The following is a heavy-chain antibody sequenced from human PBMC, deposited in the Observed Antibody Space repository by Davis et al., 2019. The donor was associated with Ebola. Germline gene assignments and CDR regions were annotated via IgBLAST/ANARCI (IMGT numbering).Heavy chain of an antibody. D-gene: IGHD3-10*02. J-gene: IGHJ3*02. CDR1: GFTLSPSW. V-gene: IGHV3-7*01. CDR3: ARGSMFSFDI. Sequence: GESLKISCAASGFTLSPSWMNWVRQAPGKGLEWVAIIKSDGSEEYYLDSVKGRFAISRDNAKNSVHLQMNSLRADDTAMYYCARGSMFSFDIWGLGTMVIVSS. CDR2: IKSDGSEE.